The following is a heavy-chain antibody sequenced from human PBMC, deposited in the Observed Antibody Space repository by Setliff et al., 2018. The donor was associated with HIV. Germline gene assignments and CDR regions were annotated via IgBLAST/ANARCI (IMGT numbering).Heavy chain of an antibody. D-gene: IGHD3-3*01. J-gene: IGHJ6*03. V-gene: IGHV4-59*01. CDR2: IYYTGTT. Sequence: PSETLSLTCTVSRGSISRYYWSWIRQPPGKGLEWIGYIYYTGTTKYNPSLKSRVTMSVDTSKNQLSLKLSSLTAADTAVYYCARDRVHNPSYNFWSGPTNYYYYMDVWGKGTTVTVSS. CDR1: RGSISRYY. CDR3: ARDRVHNPSYNFWSGPTNYYYYMDV.